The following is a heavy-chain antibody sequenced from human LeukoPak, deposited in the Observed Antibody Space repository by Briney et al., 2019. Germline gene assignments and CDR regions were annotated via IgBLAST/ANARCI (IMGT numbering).Heavy chain of an antibody. CDR1: GFTFSSYS. D-gene: IGHD6-6*01. V-gene: IGHV3-21*01. J-gene: IGHJ4*02. Sequence: GXXLRLSCAASGFTFSSYSMNWVRQAPGKGLEWVSSISSSSSYIYYADSVKGRFTISRDIAKNSLYLQMNSLRAEDTAVYYCARDSSSSLTYWGQGTLVTVSS. CDR3: ARDSSSSLTY. CDR2: ISSSSSYI.